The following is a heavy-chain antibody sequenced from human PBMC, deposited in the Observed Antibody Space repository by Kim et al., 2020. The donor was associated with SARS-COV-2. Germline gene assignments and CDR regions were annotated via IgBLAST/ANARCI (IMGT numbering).Heavy chain of an antibody. V-gene: IGHV1-69*13. CDR2: IIPIFGTA. CDR3: ARPQAKNYYYYGMDV. CDR1: GGTFSSYA. J-gene: IGHJ6*02. Sequence: SVKVSCKASGGTFSSYAISWVRQAPGQGLEWMGGIIPIFGTANYAQKFQGRVTITADESTSTAYMELSSLRSEDTAVYYCARPQAKNYYYYGMDVWGQGTTVTVSS.